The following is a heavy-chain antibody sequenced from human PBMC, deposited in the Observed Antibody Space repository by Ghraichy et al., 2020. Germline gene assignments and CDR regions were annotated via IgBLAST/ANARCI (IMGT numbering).Heavy chain of an antibody. CDR1: GYTFRSYS. CDR2: IRSSSSTI. D-gene: IGHD2-2*01. Sequence: GGSLRLSCAASGYTFRSYSMNWVRQAPGKGLEWVSYIRSSSSTIYYADSVKGRFTISRDNAKNSLYLQMNSLRDEDTAVYYCARDRCSSTSCGFDYWGQGTLVTVSS. J-gene: IGHJ4*02. V-gene: IGHV3-48*02. CDR3: ARDRCSSTSCGFDY.